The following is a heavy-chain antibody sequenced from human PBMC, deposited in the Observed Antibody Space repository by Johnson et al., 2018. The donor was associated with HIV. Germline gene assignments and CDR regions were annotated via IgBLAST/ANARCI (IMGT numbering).Heavy chain of an antibody. D-gene: IGHD2-15*01. Sequence: QVQLVESGGGVVQPGGSLRLSCVASGFTFSSYGIHWVRQAPGKGLEWVAVISYDGSNKYYADSVKGRFTIFRDNSKNTLYMQMKSLRVEDTAVYYCAKEALRGGEYDAFDIWGQWTMVTVSS. J-gene: IGHJ3*02. CDR2: ISYDGSNK. CDR3: AKEALRGGEYDAFDI. CDR1: GFTFSSYG. V-gene: IGHV3-30*18.